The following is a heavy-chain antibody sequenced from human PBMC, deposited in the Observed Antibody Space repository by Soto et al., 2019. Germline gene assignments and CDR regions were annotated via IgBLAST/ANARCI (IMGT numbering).Heavy chain of an antibody. D-gene: IGHD4-4*01. CDR2: INHSGST. CDR3: ARRAQSTLDYMWNWLDP. Sequence: QVQLQQWGAGLLKPSETLSLTCAVYGGSFSGYYWSWIRQPPGKGLEWIGEINHSGSTNYNPSRKSRVTITVDTSKNQFSRKLSDVPAADMAVYYWARRAQSTLDYMWNWLDPWGQGTLVTVSS. CDR1: GGSFSGYY. J-gene: IGHJ5*02. V-gene: IGHV4-34*02.